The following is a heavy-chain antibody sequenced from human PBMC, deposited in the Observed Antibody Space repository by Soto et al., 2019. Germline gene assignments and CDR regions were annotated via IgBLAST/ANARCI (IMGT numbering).Heavy chain of an antibody. CDR3: ARSGLEGRELDY. CDR1: GGSISSDDYY. D-gene: IGHD1-1*01. CDR2: IYYSGST. V-gene: IGHV4-31*03. J-gene: IGHJ4*02. Sequence: SETLSLTCTVSGGSISSDDYYWSWIRQHPGKGLEWIGYIYYSGSTYYNPSLKSRVTISVDTSKNQFSLKLSSVTAADTAVYYCARSGLEGRELDYWGQGTLVTVSS.